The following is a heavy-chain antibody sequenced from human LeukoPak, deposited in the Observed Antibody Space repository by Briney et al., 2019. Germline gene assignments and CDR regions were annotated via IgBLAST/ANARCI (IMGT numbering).Heavy chain of an antibody. D-gene: IGHD7-27*01. Sequence: QTGGSLRLSCAASGFTFSSYAMTWVRQAPGKGLEWVSTFGESGSTTYYADFVKGRFTIYRDNSKSSLYLQMNSLRAEDTAIYYCAKGRWGDVWGKGTTVTVSS. CDR1: GFTFSSYA. CDR3: AKGRWGDV. V-gene: IGHV3-23*01. J-gene: IGHJ6*04. CDR2: FGESGSTT.